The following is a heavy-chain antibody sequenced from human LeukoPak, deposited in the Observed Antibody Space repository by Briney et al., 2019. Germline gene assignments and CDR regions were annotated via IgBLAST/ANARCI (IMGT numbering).Heavy chain of an antibody. CDR2: ISYDGSNK. D-gene: IGHD4-17*01. Sequence: TGRSLRLSCAASGFTFSSYGMHWVRQAPGKGLEWVAVISYDGSNKYYADSVKGRFTISRDNSKNTLYLQMNSLRAEDTAVYYCAKDHGDRVSTVTFLIDYWGQGTLVTVSS. V-gene: IGHV3-30*18. CDR3: AKDHGDRVSTVTFLIDY. CDR1: GFTFSSYG. J-gene: IGHJ4*02.